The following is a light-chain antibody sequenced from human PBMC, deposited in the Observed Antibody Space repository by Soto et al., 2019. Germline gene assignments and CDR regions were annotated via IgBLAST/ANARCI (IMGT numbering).Light chain of an antibody. V-gene: IGKV3-11*01. CDR3: QQRSNWIT. Sequence: EIVLTQSPATLSLSPGESATLSCRASQSLSTYLAWYQQKPGQAPRLLIFDASNRATGIPARFSGSGSGTDFTLTISSLEPEDFAVYYCQQRSNWITFGQGTRLEIK. CDR2: DAS. J-gene: IGKJ5*01. CDR1: QSLSTY.